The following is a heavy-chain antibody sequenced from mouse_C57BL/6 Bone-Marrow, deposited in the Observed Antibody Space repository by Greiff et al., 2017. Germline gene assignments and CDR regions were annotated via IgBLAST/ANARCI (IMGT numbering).Heavy chain of an antibody. CDR2: IYPTSGRT. CDR3: ARSGPLGRSFDY. CDR1: GYTFTSYW. J-gene: IGHJ2*01. Sequence: QVQLQQPGAELVKPGASVKMSCKASGYTFTSYWITWVKQRPGQGLEWIGDIYPTSGRTNYNEKFKSKAILTVDTSSNTAYMQLSSLRSEDSAVFDCARSGPLGRSFDYWGQGTTLTVSS. D-gene: IGHD4-1*01. V-gene: IGHV1-55*01.